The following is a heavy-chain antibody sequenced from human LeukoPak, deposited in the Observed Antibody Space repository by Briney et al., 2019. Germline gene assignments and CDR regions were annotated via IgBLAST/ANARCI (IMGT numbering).Heavy chain of an antibody. CDR2: IYSGGST. Sequence: GGSLRLSCAASGFTVSSNYMSWVRQAPGKGLEWVSVIYSGGSTYYADSVKGRFTISRDSSKNTLYLQMNSLRAEDTAVYYCAKAAAAPGFDFWGRGTLVTVSS. V-gene: IGHV3-53*01. J-gene: IGHJ4*02. CDR3: AKAAAAPGFDF. D-gene: IGHD6-13*01. CDR1: GFTVSSNY.